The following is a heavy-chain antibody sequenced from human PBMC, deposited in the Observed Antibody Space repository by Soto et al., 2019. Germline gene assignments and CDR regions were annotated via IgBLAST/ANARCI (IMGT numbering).Heavy chain of an antibody. V-gene: IGHV4-59*01. CDR2: VFYTGRA. D-gene: IGHD3-10*01. J-gene: IGHJ6*04. Sequence: PSETLSLTCTVSGGSLGSYYWSWIRQPPGKGLEWIGYVFYTGRANYNASLKSRVTISVDTSKNQFSLKLSSVTAADTAVYYCASGGLLWFGELFNNRYYYGMDGLGEGTTVTVSS. CDR1: GGSLGSYY. CDR3: ASGGLLWFGELFNNRYYYGMDG.